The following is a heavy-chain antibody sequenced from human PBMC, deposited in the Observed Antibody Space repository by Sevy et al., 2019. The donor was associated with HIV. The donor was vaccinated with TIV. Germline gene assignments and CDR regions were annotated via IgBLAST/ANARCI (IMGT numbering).Heavy chain of an antibody. D-gene: IGHD3-22*01. CDR3: AKGNGSGYYYVVDAFDI. V-gene: IGHV3-23*01. Sequence: GGSLRRSCAASGFTFSSYAMSWVRQAPGKGLEWVSAISGSGGRTYYADSVKGRFTISRDNSKNTLYLPMNSLRAEDTAVYYCAKGNGSGYYYVVDAFDIWGHGTMVTVSS. J-gene: IGHJ3*02. CDR1: GFTFSSYA. CDR2: ISGSGGRT.